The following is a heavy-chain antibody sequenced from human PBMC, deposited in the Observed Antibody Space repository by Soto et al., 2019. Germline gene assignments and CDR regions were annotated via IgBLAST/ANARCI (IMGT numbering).Heavy chain of an antibody. V-gene: IGHV5-51*01. D-gene: IGHD6-6*01. Sequence: PGESLKISCKGSGYSFTSYCIGWVRQMPGKGLEWMGIIYPGDSDTRYSPSFQGQVTISADKSISTAYLQWSSLKASDTAMYYCARQGGSSSSGGLFDYWGQGTLVTVSS. CDR3: ARQGGSSSSGGLFDY. CDR2: IYPGDSDT. J-gene: IGHJ4*02. CDR1: GYSFTSYC.